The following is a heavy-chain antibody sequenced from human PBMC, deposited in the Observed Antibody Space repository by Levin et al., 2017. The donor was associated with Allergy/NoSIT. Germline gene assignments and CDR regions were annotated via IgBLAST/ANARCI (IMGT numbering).Heavy chain of an antibody. J-gene: IGHJ4*02. CDR3: ARGHHYYDSSGYQRFDY. CDR1: GFTFSSYW. V-gene: IGHV3-7*01. CDR2: IKQDGSEK. D-gene: IGHD3-22*01. Sequence: PGGSLRLSCAASGFTFSSYWMSWVRQAPGKGLEWVANIKQDGSEKYYVDSVKGRFTISRDNAKNSLYLQMNSLRAEDTAVYYCARGHHYYDSSGYQRFDYWGQGTLVTVSS.